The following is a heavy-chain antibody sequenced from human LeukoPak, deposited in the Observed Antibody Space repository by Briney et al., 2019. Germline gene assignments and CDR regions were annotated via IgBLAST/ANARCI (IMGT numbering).Heavy chain of an antibody. J-gene: IGHJ3*02. CDR2: IYHSGST. Sequence: SETLSLTCTVSGYSISSGNYWDWIRQPPGKGLEWIGSIYHSGSTYYNPSLKSRVTISVDTSKNQFSLKLSSVTAADTAVYYCARLGYSGSYYERAFDIWGQGTMVTVSS. D-gene: IGHD1-26*01. V-gene: IGHV4-38-2*02. CDR3: ARLGYSGSYYERAFDI. CDR1: GYSISSGNY.